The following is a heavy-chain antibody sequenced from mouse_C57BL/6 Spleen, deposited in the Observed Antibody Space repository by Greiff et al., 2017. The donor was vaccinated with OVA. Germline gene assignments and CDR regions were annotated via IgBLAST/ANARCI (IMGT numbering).Heavy chain of an antibody. CDR1: GYSITSGYY. D-gene: IGHD1-1*01. J-gene: IGHJ3*01. CDR3: ARGGVYGSSQAWYAY. V-gene: IGHV3-6*01. CDR2: ISYDGSN. Sequence: EVQLQQSGPGLVKPSQSLSLTCSVTGYSITSGYYWNWIRQFPGNKLEWMGYISYDGSNNYNPSLKNRISLTRDTTKNQFFLKLNSVTTEDTATYYGARGGVYGSSQAWYAYWGQGTLVTVSA.